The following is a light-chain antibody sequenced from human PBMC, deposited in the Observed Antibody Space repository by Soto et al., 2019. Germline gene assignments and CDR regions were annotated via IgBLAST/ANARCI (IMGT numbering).Light chain of an antibody. V-gene: IGKV2-28*01. CDR2: LGS. CDR3: MQALQSPLT. CDR1: QSLNSYGYKY. Sequence: DLVMTQSPLSLPVTPGEPASISCRSSQSLNSYGYKYLDWYLQKPGQSPQLLIYLGSHRASGVPDRIRGSGSDTDFTLKISRGEAEDVGVYYCMQALQSPLTFGGGTKVEIK. J-gene: IGKJ4*01.